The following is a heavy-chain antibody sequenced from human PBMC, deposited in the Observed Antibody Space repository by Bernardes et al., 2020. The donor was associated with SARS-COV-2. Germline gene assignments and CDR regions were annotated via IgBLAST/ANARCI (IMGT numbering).Heavy chain of an antibody. J-gene: IGHJ6*02. Sequence: GGSLRLSCAASGFTVSSNYMSWVRQAPGKGLEWVSAISGSGGSTYYADSVKGRFTISRDNSKNTLYLQMNSLRAEDTAVYYCAKDVMVRGTGDYYYYYGMDVWGQGTTVTVSS. D-gene: IGHD3-10*01. CDR3: AKDVMVRGTGDYYYYYGMDV. CDR1: GFTVSSNY. V-gene: IGHV3-23*01. CDR2: ISGSGGST.